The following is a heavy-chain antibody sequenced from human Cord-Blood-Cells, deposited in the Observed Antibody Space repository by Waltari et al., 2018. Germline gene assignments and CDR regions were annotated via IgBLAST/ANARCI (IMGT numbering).Heavy chain of an antibody. Sequence: QVQLVQSGAEVQKPGSSVKVSCKASGGTFSSYALSWVRQAPGQGLEWMGGIIPIFGTANYAQKYQGRVTITADESTSTAYMELSSLRSEDTAVYYCARVSPAGDSRLSYWFDPWGQGTLVTVSS. J-gene: IGHJ5*02. CDR3: ARVSPAGDSRLSYWFDP. CDR1: GGTFSSYA. CDR2: IIPIFGTA. V-gene: IGHV1-69*01. D-gene: IGHD7-27*01.